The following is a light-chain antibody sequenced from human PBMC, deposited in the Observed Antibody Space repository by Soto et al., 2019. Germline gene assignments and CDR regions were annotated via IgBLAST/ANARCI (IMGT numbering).Light chain of an antibody. V-gene: IGKV3-20*01. CDR3: QQYGVSPWT. J-gene: IGKJ1*01. Sequence: TQSPSSLSASVGDRVTVTCRASQSVSSSYLAWYQQKPGQAPRLLIYGASSRATGIPDRFSGSGSATDFTLTISRLEPEDFAVYYCQQYGVSPWTFGQGTKVEIK. CDR2: GAS. CDR1: QSVSSSY.